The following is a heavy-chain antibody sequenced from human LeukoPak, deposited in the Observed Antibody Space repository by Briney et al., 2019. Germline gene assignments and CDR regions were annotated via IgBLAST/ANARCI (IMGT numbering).Heavy chain of an antibody. D-gene: IGHD6-13*01. J-gene: IGHJ4*02. V-gene: IGHV4-31*03. CDR3: AACIAAAGYYFDY. CDR2: IYYSGST. CDR1: GGSISRGGYY. Sequence: TSETLSLTCTVSGGSISRGGYYWSWIRQHPGKGLEWIGYIYYSGSTYYNPSIKSRVTIPVDTSENQFSLKLSSVTAADTAVYYCAACIAAAGYYFDYWGQGTLVTVSS.